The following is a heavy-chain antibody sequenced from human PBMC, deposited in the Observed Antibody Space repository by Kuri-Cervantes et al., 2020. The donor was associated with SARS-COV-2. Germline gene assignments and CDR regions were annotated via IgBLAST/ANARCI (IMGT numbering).Heavy chain of an antibody. CDR3: ARGRYDFADV. CDR2: IYYSGST. V-gene: IGHV4-59*01. CDR1: GGSISSYY. J-gene: IGHJ6*03. Sequence: GSLRLSCTVSGGSISSYYWSWIRQPPGKGLEWIGYIYYSGSTNYNPSLKSRVTISVDTSKNQFSLKLSSVTAADTAVYYCARGRYDFADVWGKGTTVTVS. D-gene: IGHD3-3*01.